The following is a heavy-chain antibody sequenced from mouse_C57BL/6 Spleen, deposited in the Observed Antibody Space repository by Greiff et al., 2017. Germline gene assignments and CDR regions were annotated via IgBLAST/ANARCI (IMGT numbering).Heavy chain of an antibody. CDR2: IYPGDGDT. V-gene: IGHV1-80*01. Sequence: QVQLQQSGAELVKPGASVQISCKASGYAFSSYWMNWVKQRPGKGLEWIGQIYPGDGDTNYNGKFKGKATLTADKSSSTAYMQLSSLTSEDSAVYFCARASIITTVVARYFDVWGTGTTVTVSS. CDR3: ARASIITTVVARYFDV. D-gene: IGHD1-1*01. CDR1: GYAFSSYW. J-gene: IGHJ1*03.